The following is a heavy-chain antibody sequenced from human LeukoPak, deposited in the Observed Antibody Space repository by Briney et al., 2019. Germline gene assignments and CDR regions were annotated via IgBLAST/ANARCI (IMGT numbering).Heavy chain of an antibody. J-gene: IGHJ4*02. Sequence: SETLSLTCTASGVSISSYYWSWIRQPPGKGLEWIGYIYYSGSTNYNPSLRNRVTISVDTSKNQFSLKLSSVTAADTAVSYCARLAGGIVVVVADWGQGTLVTVSS. V-gene: IGHV4-59*08. CDR1: GVSISSYY. D-gene: IGHD2-15*01. CDR2: IYYSGST. CDR3: ARLAGGIVVVVAD.